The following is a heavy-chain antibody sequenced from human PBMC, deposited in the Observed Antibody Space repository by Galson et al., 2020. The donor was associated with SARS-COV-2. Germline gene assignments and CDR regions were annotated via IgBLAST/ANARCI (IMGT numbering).Heavy chain of an antibody. J-gene: IGHJ4*02. CDR3: ARQGDTMVQGVIVHFDY. CDR2: IYPGDSDT. CDR1: GYSFTSYW. D-gene: IGHD3-10*01. V-gene: IGHV5-51*01. Sequence: GESLKISCKGSGYSFTSYWIGWVRQMPGKGLECMGIIYPGDSDTRYSPSFQGQVTISADKSISTAYLQWSSLKASDTAMYYCARQGDTMVQGVIVHFDYWGQGTLVTVSS.